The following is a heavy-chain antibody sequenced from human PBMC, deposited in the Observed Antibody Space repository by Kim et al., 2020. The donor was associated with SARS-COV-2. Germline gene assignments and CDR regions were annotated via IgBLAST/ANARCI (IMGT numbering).Heavy chain of an antibody. D-gene: IGHD6-19*01. Sequence: GGSLRLSCVASGFSSSIYGMHWVRQAPGKGLEWLSAIGPDGTKTYYADSREGQFAISRDNSMNTVYLQMTSLRVEDTAVYYCARDSDTSGRTWFYALWGR. CDR1: GFSSSIYG. CDR3: ARDSDTSGRTWFYAL. J-gene: IGHJ2*01. V-gene: IGHV3-33*01. CDR2: IGPDGTKT.